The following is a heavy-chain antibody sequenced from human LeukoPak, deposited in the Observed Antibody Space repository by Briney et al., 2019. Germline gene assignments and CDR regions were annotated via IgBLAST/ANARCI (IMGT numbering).Heavy chain of an antibody. Sequence: ASVKVSCKASGYTFTGYYMHWVRQAPGQGLEWMGWINPNSGGTNYAQKFQGRVTMTRDTSISTAYMELSRLRSDDTAVYYCARARDYYDSSGYYLYFDYWGQGTLVTVSS. CDR1: GYTFTGYY. V-gene: IGHV1-2*02. D-gene: IGHD3-22*01. J-gene: IGHJ4*02. CDR3: ARARDYYDSSGYYLYFDY. CDR2: INPNSGGT.